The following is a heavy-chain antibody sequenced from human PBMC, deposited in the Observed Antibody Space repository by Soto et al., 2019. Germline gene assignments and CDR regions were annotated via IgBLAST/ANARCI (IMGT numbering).Heavy chain of an antibody. Sequence: GGSLRLSCAASGFTFSSYSMNWVRQAPGKGLEWVSSISSSSSYIYYADSVKGRFTISRDNAKNSLYLQMNSLRAEDTAVYYCARVVAAAGIYYYGMDVWGQGTTVTV. CDR1: GFTFSSYS. CDR2: ISSSSSYI. CDR3: ARVVAAAGIYYYGMDV. V-gene: IGHV3-21*01. D-gene: IGHD6-13*01. J-gene: IGHJ6*02.